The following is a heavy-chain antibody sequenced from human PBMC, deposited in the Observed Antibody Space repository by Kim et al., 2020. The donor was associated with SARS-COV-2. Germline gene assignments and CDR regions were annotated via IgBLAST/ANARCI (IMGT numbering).Heavy chain of an antibody. CDR3: ARVRYCSSTSCYGINWFDP. J-gene: IGHJ5*02. V-gene: IGHV1-18*04. CDR1: GYTFTSYG. CDR2: ISAYNGNT. D-gene: IGHD2-2*01. Sequence: ASVKVSCKASGYTFTSYGLSWVRQAPGQGLEWMGWISAYNGNTNYAQKLQGRVTMTTDTSTSTAYMELRSLRSDDTAVYYCARVRYCSSTSCYGINWFDPWGQGTLVTVSS.